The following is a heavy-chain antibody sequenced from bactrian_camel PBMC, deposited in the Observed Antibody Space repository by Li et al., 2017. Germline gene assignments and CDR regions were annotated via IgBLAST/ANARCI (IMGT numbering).Heavy chain of an antibody. J-gene: IGHJ4*01. D-gene: IGHD6*01. CDR2: MSTSGGGT. V-gene: IGHV3S1*01. CDR1: GYTYSTNC. CDR3: AAAGLNGDRYSCPAFGTHDYDY. Sequence: HVQLVESGGGSVQAGGSLRLSCAASGYTYSTNCMGWFRQAPGKEREGVAGMSTSGGGTYYGDSVKGRFTISRDTAKNTLYLEMNDLNPNDTATYFCAAAGLNGDRYSCPAFGTHDYDYWGQGTQVTVS.